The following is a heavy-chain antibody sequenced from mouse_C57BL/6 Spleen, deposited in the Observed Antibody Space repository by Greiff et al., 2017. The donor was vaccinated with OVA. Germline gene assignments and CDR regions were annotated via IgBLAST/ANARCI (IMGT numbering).Heavy chain of an antibody. CDR3: ARIFGYYAEYFDY. V-gene: IGHV5-17*01. CDR2: ISSGSSTI. CDR1: GFTFSDYG. Sequence: DVMLVESGGGLVKPGGSLKLSCAASGFTFSDYGMHWVRQAPEKGLEWVAYISSGSSTIYYADTVKGRFTISRDNAKNTLFLQMTSLRSEDTAMYYCARIFGYYAEYFDYWGQGTTLTVSS. J-gene: IGHJ2*01. D-gene: IGHD2-3*01.